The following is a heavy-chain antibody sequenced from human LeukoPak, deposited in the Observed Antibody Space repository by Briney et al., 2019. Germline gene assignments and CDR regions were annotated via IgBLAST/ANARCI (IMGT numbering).Heavy chain of an antibody. CDR2: IYYSGST. V-gene: IGHV4-59*12. Sequence: KTSETLSLTCTVSGGSISSYYWSWIRQPPGKGLEWIGYIYYSGSTNYNPSLKSRVTISVDTSKNQFSLKLSSVTAADTAVYYCARGLRYFGVVIMHGMDVWGQGTTVTVSS. J-gene: IGHJ6*02. D-gene: IGHD3-3*01. CDR1: GGSISSYY. CDR3: ARGLRYFGVVIMHGMDV.